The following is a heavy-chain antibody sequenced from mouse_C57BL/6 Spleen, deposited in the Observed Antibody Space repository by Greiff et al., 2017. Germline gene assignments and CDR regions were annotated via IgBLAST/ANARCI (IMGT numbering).Heavy chain of an antibody. Sequence: VQLQQSGPVLVKPGASVKMSCKASGYTFTDYYMNWVKQSHGKSLEWIGVINPYNGGTSYNQKFKGKATLTVDKSSSTAYMELNSLTSEDSAVYYWARTYYDYHYFDYWGQGTTLTVSS. V-gene: IGHV1-19*01. CDR1: GYTFTDYY. D-gene: IGHD2-4*01. CDR2: INPYNGGT. J-gene: IGHJ2*01. CDR3: ARTYYDYHYFDY.